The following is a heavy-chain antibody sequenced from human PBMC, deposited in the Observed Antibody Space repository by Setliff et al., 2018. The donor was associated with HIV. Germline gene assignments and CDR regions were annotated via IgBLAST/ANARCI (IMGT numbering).Heavy chain of an antibody. CDR1: GYTFTAYG. V-gene: IGHV1-18*01. J-gene: IGHJ6*02. D-gene: IGHD1-1*01. CDR3: ARGYDYLYYGMDV. CDR2: ISGYNGNT. Sequence: ASVKVSCKASGYTFTAYGINWVRQAPGLGLEWMGWISGYNGNTEYAQKFQGRVTMTRDTSTSTAYMEVRGLRSDDTAVYYCARGYDYLYYGMDVWGQGTKVTVSS.